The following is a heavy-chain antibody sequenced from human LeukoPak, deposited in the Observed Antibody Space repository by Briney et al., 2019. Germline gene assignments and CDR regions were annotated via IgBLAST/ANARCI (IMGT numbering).Heavy chain of an antibody. CDR3: ARGYSNGNFDP. J-gene: IGHJ2*01. CDR2: IYHSGST. Sequence: SETLSLTCTVSGYSISSGYYWGWIRQPPGKGLEWIGSIYHSGSTYYNPSLKSRVTISVDTSKNQFSLNLSSVTAADTAVYYCARGYSNGNFDPWGRGTLVTVSS. CDR1: GYSISSGYY. D-gene: IGHD6-25*01. V-gene: IGHV4-38-2*02.